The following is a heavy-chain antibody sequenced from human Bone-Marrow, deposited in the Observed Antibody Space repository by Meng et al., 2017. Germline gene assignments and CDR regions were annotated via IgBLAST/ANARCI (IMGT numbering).Heavy chain of an antibody. V-gene: IGHV3-21*01. CDR2: ISSASSYI. D-gene: IGHD3/OR15-3a*01. CDR1: GFTFSSYS. Sequence: GEPLKISCAASGFTFSSYSMNWVRQAPGKGLEWVASISSASSYIYYAESVKGRFTISRDNIKESLYLQMNRLRAEDTAVYYCARDPFGEIFGQIEGDDFAFWGQGTMVTVSS. CDR3: ARDPFGEIFGQIEGDDFAF. J-gene: IGHJ3*01.